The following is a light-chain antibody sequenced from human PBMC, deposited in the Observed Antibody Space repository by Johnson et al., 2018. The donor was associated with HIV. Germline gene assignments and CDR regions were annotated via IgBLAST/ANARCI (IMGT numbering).Light chain of an antibody. CDR2: DND. CDR1: SSNIGNNY. Sequence: QSVLTQPPSVSAAPGQKVTISCSGSSSNIGNNYVSWYQHLPGTAPKLLIYDNDKRPSGIPDRFSGSKSGPSAPLGITGLQTGDEADYYYATGDSSLSAGGVFGTGTKVTVL. J-gene: IGLJ1*01. CDR3: ATGDSSLSAGGV. V-gene: IGLV1-51*01.